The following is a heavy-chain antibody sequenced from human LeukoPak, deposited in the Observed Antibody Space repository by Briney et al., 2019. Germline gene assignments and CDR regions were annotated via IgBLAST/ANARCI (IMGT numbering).Heavy chain of an antibody. V-gene: IGHV3-30*02. Sequence: GGSLRLSCAASGFIFTDYGMHWVRQAPGKGLEWLTFIRYDGSDKYYADSVKARFTISTDNSKNTLYLQMNRLTSEDTAVYYCAKEGTASTPSGLDHWGQGILVTVSS. CDR1: GFIFTDYG. CDR3: AKEGTASTPSGLDH. D-gene: IGHD1/OR15-1a*01. J-gene: IGHJ4*02. CDR2: IRYDGSDK.